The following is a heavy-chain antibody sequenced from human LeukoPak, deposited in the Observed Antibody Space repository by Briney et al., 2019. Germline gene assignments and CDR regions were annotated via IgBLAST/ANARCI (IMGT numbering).Heavy chain of an antibody. V-gene: IGHV3-7*01. Sequence: GGSLRLSCAASGSTFSSYWMSWVRQAPGKGLEWVANIKQDGSEQYYVDSVKGRFTISRDNAKNSLSLQMNSLRAEDTAVYYCARPLMYYYGSETYFWFDPWGQGTLVTVSS. CDR1: GSTFSSYW. CDR2: IKQDGSEQ. CDR3: ARPLMYYYGSETYFWFDP. J-gene: IGHJ5*02. D-gene: IGHD3-10*01.